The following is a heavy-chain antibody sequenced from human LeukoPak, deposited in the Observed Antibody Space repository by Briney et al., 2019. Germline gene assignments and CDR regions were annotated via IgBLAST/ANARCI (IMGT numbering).Heavy chain of an antibody. J-gene: IGHJ4*02. D-gene: IGHD3-22*01. CDR2: IYSGGST. Sequence: GGSLRLSCAASGFTVSSNYMSWVRQAPGKGLEWVSVIYSGGSTYYADSVKGRFTISRDNSKNTLYLQMNSLRAEDTAVYYCARHNDDYYDSSGIDYWGQGTLVTVSS. V-gene: IGHV3-66*04. CDR1: GFTVSSNY. CDR3: ARHNDDYYDSSGIDY.